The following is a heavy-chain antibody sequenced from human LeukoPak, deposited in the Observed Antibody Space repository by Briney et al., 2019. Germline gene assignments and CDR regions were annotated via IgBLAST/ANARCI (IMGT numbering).Heavy chain of an antibody. CDR2: ISGSGGST. D-gene: IGHD3-22*01. V-gene: IGHV3-23*01. CDR1: GFTFSSYA. J-gene: IGHJ4*02. Sequence: GGSLRLSCAASGFTFSSYAMSWVRQAPGKGLEWVSAISGSGGSTYYADSVKGRFTISRDNSKNTLYLQMNSLRAEDTAVYYCAKSNYYDSSGYYYFDYWGQGTLVTVPS. CDR3: AKSNYYDSSGYYYFDY.